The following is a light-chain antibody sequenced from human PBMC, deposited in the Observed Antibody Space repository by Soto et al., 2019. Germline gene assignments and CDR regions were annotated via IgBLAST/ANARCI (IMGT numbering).Light chain of an antibody. CDR3: QQYYGAPIT. CDR1: QSVLSSSNNMNF. CDR2: WAS. J-gene: IGKJ5*01. V-gene: IGKV4-1*01. Sequence: DIVMTQSPDSLAVSLGERATINCKSSQSVLSSSNNMNFLAWFQKKPGQPPKLLIYWASTRESGVPDRFSGSGSGTDFTLTISSLQAEDVAVYYCQQYYGAPITFGQGTRLEMK.